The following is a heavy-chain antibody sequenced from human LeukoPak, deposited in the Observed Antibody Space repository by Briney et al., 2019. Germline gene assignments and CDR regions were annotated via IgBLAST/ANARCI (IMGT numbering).Heavy chain of an antibody. J-gene: IGHJ6*04. CDR3: AREYGFGELLPYYYYYYGMDV. D-gene: IGHD3-10*01. V-gene: IGHV1-69*13. CDR2: IIPIFGTA. CDR1: GGTFSSYA. Sequence: AASVKVSCKASGGTFSSYAISWVRQATGQGLEWMGGIIPIFGTANYAQKFQGRVTITADESTSTAYMELSSLRSEDTAVYYCAREYGFGELLPYYYYYYGMDVWGKGTTVTVSS.